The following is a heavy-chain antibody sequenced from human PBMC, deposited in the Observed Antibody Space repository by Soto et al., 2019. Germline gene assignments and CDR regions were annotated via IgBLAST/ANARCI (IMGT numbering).Heavy chain of an antibody. CDR1: GGSISSSNW. CDR3: VRDGGRYSGEYFDY. CDR2: IYHSGST. J-gene: IGHJ4*02. Sequence: SETLSLTCAVSGGSISSSNWWSWVRQPPGKGLEWIGEIYHSGSTNYNPSLKSRVTISVDKSKNQFSLKLSSVTAADTAVYYCVRDGGRYSGEYFDYWGQGTLVTVSS. V-gene: IGHV4-4*02. D-gene: IGHD1-26*01.